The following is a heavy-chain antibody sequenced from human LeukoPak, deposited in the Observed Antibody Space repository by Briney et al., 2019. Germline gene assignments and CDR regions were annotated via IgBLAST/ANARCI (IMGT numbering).Heavy chain of an antibody. V-gene: IGHV5-51*01. CDR3: ARGGYSYGYSGY. J-gene: IGHJ4*02. D-gene: IGHD5-18*01. Sequence: GESLKISCKASGYSFISHWIGWVRQRPGQGLEFMGIIYPYDSDTRYSPSFQGQVTISADKSISTAYLQWSSLKASDSAKYYCARGGYSYGYSGYWGQGTLVTVSS. CDR1: GYSFISHW. CDR2: IYPYDSDT.